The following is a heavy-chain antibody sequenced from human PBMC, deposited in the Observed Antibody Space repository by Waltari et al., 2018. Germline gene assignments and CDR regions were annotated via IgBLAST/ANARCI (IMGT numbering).Heavy chain of an antibody. Sequence: QVQLVQSGAEVKKPGSSVTVSCKASGGTCSSYAISGVRQAPGQGLEWMGGIIPIFGTANYAQKFQGRVTITADESTSTAYMELSSLRSEDTAVYYCARDKNYYDSSGSNYYGMDVWVQWTTVTVSS. CDR2: IIPIFGTA. V-gene: IGHV1-69*01. CDR1: GGTCSSYA. CDR3: ARDKNYYDSSGSNYYGMDV. D-gene: IGHD3-22*01. J-gene: IGHJ6*02.